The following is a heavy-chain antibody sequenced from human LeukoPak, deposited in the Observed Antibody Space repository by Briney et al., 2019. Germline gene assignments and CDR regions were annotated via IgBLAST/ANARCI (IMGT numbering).Heavy chain of an antibody. D-gene: IGHD2-21*01. CDR2: IKSKTDGGTT. CDR3: TTLIPRRRDTGPFFDY. CDR1: GFTFSNAW. J-gene: IGHJ4*02. Sequence: GGSLRLSCAASGFTFSNAWMSWVRQAPGKGLEWVGRIKSKTDGGTTDYAAPVKGRFTISRDDSKNTLYLQMNSLKTEDTAVYYCTTLIPRRRDTGPFFDYWGQGTLVTVSP. V-gene: IGHV3-15*01.